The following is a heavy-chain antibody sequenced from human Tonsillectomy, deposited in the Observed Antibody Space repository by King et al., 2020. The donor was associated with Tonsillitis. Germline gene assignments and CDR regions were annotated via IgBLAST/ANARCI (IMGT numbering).Heavy chain of an antibody. CDR3: AVGNFDY. V-gene: IGHV3-30*03. CDR2: ISYDGSNK. Sequence: QLVQSGGGVVQPWRSLRLSCEASGFTFSSYGMHWVRQVPGKGLEWVAVISYDGSNKYYVDSVKGRFTISRDNSKNTLYLQMNSLRAEDTAVYYCAVGNFDYWGQGTLVTVSS. CDR1: GFTFSSYG. D-gene: IGHD7-27*01. J-gene: IGHJ4*02.